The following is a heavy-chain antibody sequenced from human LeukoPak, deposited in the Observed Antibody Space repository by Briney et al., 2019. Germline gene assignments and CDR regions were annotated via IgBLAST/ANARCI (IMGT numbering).Heavy chain of an antibody. CDR2: INQDGSVK. CDR1: GFTFTNYW. Sequence: GGSLRLSCAASGFTFTNYWMTWVRQAPGKGLEWVANINQDGSVKYYADSVKGRFTISRDNAKNSLYLQINSLGAEDTAVYYCARIGYSSSSNDYWGQGTLVTVSS. D-gene: IGHD6-6*01. J-gene: IGHJ4*02. V-gene: IGHV3-7*01. CDR3: ARIGYSSSSNDY.